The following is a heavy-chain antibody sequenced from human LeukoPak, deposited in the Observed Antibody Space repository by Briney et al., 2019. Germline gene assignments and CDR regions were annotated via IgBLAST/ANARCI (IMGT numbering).Heavy chain of an antibody. CDR2: MNPNSGNT. D-gene: IGHD1-1*01. J-gene: IGHJ6*02. CDR3: AMRAWDPGTTWWRNYYYYYGMDV. V-gene: IGHV1-8*02. CDR1: GYTFTSYG. Sequence: APVKVSCKASGYTFTSYGISWVRQAPGQGLEWMGWMNPNSGNTGYAQKFQGRVTMTRNTSISTAYMELSSLRSEDTAVYYCAMRAWDPGTTWWRNYYYYYGMDVWGQGTTVTVSS.